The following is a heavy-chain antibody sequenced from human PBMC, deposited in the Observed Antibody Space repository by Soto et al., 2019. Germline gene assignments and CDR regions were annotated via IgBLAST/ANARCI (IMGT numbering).Heavy chain of an antibody. CDR2: IKTDGSEK. V-gene: IGHV3-7*05. CDR1: GFTFSAYW. J-gene: IGHJ6*02. CDR3: ARPVRGSPEDV. Sequence: EVQLVESGGGLVQPGGSLRLSCEASGFTFSAYWMGWVRKAPGTGLQWVATIKTDGSEKYYVDSVTGRFTISRDNDKNSLYLQLNTLRAADTGVYYCARPVRGSPEDVWGQGTTVTVSS. D-gene: IGHD3-16*01.